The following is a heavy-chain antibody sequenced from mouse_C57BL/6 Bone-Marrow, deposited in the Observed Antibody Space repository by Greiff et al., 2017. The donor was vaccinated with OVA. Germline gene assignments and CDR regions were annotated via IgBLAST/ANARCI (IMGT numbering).Heavy chain of an antibody. Sequence: EVKLMESEGGLVQPGSSMKLSCTASGFTFSDYYMAWVRQVPEKGLEWVANINYDGSSTYYLDSLKSRFIISRDNAKNILYLQMSSLKSEDTATYYCARDQDYPFAYWGQGTLVTVSA. CDR3: ARDQDYPFAY. V-gene: IGHV5-16*01. J-gene: IGHJ3*01. D-gene: IGHD1-1*02. CDR2: INYDGSST. CDR1: GFTFSDYY.